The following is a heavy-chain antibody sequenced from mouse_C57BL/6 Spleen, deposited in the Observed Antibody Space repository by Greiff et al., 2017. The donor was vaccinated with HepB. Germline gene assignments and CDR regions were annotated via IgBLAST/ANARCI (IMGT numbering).Heavy chain of an antibody. J-gene: IGHJ2*01. CDR2: IYPGDGYT. CDR3: ARGSSGNYFDY. CDR1: GYDFSSYW. V-gene: IGHV1-82*01. Sequence: QVQLQQSGPELVKPGASVKISCKASGYDFSSYWMTWVKQRPGKGLEWIGRIYPGDGYTNYNVKFKGKATLTAYKSSSTAYMPLSSLTSDDSAVYLCARGSSGNYFDYWGQGTTLTVSS.